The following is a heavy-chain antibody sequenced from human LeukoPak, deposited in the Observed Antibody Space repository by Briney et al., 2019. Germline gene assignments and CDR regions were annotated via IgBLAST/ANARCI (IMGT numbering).Heavy chain of an antibody. Sequence: PGGSLRLSCAASGFTFSSYAMSWVRQAPGKGLEWVSAISGSGGSTYYADSVKGRLTISRDNSKNTLYLQMNSLRAEDTAVYYCAKGSYSSSSRGNFDYWGQGTLVTVSS. CDR3: AKGSYSSSSRGNFDY. D-gene: IGHD6-6*01. CDR2: ISGSGGST. J-gene: IGHJ4*02. V-gene: IGHV3-23*01. CDR1: GFTFSSYA.